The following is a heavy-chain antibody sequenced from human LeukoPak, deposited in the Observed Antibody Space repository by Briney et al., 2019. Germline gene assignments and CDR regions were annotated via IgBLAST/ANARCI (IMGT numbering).Heavy chain of an antibody. V-gene: IGHV4-59*08. D-gene: IGHD3-9*01. CDR3: ARHARYFDWFFDY. J-gene: IGHJ4*02. Sequence: PSETLSLTCTVSGGSISSYYWSWIRQPPGKGLEWIGYIYYSGSTNYNPSLKSRVAISVDTSKNQFSLKLSSVTAADTAVYYCARHARYFDWFFDYWGQGTLVTVSS. CDR1: GGSISSYY. CDR2: IYYSGST.